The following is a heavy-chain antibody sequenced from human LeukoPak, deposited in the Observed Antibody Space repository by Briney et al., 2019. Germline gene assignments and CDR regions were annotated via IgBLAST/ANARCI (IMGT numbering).Heavy chain of an antibody. Sequence: TQSLPGTAPGDPLSNSDHYWCCSRQPPAKRRTKIGSISSSGGPYYNPSLNSRVTISVDSSMNQFSLKLSSVTAADTAVYYCARRTSNPVGAIDYWGQGALVTVSS. V-gene: IGHV4-39*01. CDR3: ARRTSNPVGAIDY. D-gene: IGHD1-26*01. CDR2: ISSSGGP. J-gene: IGHJ4*02. CDR1: GDPLSNSDHY.